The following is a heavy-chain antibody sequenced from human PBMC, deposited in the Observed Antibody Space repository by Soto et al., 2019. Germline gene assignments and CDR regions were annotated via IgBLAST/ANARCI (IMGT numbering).Heavy chain of an antibody. Sequence: QVQLQESGPGLVKPSETLSLTCTVSGGSISSYYWSWIRQPPGKGLEWIGYIYYSGSTNYNPSLRSRATISVDTSKNQFSLKLSSVTAADTAVYSCARRYCSGGSCYFDYWGQGTLVTVSS. CDR3: ARRYCSGGSCYFDY. V-gene: IGHV4-59*08. J-gene: IGHJ4*02. D-gene: IGHD2-15*01. CDR2: IYYSGST. CDR1: GGSISSYY.